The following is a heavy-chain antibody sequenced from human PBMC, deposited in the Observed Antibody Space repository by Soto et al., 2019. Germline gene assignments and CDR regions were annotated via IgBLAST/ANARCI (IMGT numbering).Heavy chain of an antibody. D-gene: IGHD7-27*01. Sequence: GGSLRLSCAASGFTFRSFTMNWVRQAPGKGLEWVSTISSNSDYIYYTDALRGRFTISRDNAKNSLHLQMNSLRAEDTAVYYCTRDEANWGWGLGYYYGMDVWGQGTTVTVSS. CDR3: TRDEANWGWGLGYYYGMDV. V-gene: IGHV3-21*01. J-gene: IGHJ6*02. CDR2: ISSNSDYI. CDR1: GFTFRSFT.